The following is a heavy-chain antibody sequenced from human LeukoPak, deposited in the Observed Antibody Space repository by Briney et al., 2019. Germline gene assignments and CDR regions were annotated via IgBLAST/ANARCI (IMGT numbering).Heavy chain of an antibody. V-gene: IGHV4-39*07. D-gene: IGHD6-19*01. Sequence: SETLSLTCTVSGGSISSSSYYWGWIRQPPGKGLEWIGSIYYGGSTYFNPSLKSRVTISRDTSKNQFSLNLSSVTAADTAVYYCARAVAAHGWFDPWGQGTLVTVSS. CDR2: IYYGGST. CDR3: ARAVAAHGWFDP. CDR1: GGSISSSSYY. J-gene: IGHJ5*02.